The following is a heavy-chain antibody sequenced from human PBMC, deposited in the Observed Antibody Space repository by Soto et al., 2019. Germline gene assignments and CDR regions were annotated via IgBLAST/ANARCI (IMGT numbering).Heavy chain of an antibody. V-gene: IGHV5-51*01. D-gene: IGHD3-10*01. CDR3: VRSPDGSAFMDV. CDR2: IYPDDSDT. Sequence: PGESLKISCKGSGYSFLNYWIGWVRQMPGKDLEWIGIIYPDDSDTRYSPSFQGQVTISADKSITTAYLQWNSLKASDSAMYYCVRSPDGSAFMDVWGQGTTVTVSS. J-gene: IGHJ6*02. CDR1: GYSFLNYW.